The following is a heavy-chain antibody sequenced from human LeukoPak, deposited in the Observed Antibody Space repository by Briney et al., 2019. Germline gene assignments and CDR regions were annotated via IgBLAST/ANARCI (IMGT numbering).Heavy chain of an antibody. CDR3: AREGLRGSGSYYNPPSKDAFDI. D-gene: IGHD3-10*01. Sequence: GASVKVSCKASGYTFTSYDINWVRQATGQGLEWMGWMNPNSGNTGYAQKFQGRVTITRNTSISTAYMELSSLRSEDTAVYYCAREGLRGSGSYYNPPSKDAFDIWGQGTMVTVSS. CDR2: MNPNSGNT. J-gene: IGHJ3*02. CDR1: GYTFTSYD. V-gene: IGHV1-8*03.